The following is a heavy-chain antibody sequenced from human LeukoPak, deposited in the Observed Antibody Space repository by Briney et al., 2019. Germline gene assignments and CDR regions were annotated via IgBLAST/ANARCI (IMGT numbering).Heavy chain of an antibody. V-gene: IGHV1-24*01. CDR1: GYILTELS. J-gene: IGHJ4*02. D-gene: IGHD6-13*01. CDR2: CDPEEGEK. Sequence: ASVKVSCKVSGYILTELSIHWVRQAPEKRLEWMGGCDPEEGEKIYAQKFQGRVTMTEDTSTDTAYMELSSLRSDDTAVYYCATETTAGTLDYWGQGTLVTVSS. CDR3: ATETTAGTLDY.